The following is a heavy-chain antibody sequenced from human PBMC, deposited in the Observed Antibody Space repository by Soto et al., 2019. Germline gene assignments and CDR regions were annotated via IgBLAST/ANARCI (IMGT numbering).Heavy chain of an antibody. CDR3: AKADYDFCSGYSAPGY. D-gene: IGHD3-3*01. CDR2: ISGRGSTT. V-gene: IGHV3-23*01. Sequence: DVQLLESGGGLVQPGGSLRLSCATAGFTFSSYGLIWVRQAPGKGLEWVSSISGRGSTTFYAESVKGRFTISRDNSKSTLYLQMNILRDEDADLYYCAKADYDFCSGYSAPGYWGQGNMVTVSS. CDR1: GFTFSSYG. J-gene: IGHJ4*02.